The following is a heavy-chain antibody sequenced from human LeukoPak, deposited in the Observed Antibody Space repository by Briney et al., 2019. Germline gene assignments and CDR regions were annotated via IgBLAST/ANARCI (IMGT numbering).Heavy chain of an antibody. CDR2: IYYSGST. J-gene: IGHJ4*02. CDR3: ASGVTATPLDY. CDR1: GGSISSYY. D-gene: IGHD2-21*02. Sequence: SETLSLTCTVSGGSISSYYWSWIRQPLGKELEWIGYIYYSGSTNYNPSLKSRVTISVDTSKNQFSLKLSSVTAADTAVYYCASGVTATPLDYWGQGTLVTVSS. V-gene: IGHV4-59*01.